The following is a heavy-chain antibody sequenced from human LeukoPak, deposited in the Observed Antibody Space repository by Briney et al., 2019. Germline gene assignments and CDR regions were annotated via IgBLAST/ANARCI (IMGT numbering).Heavy chain of an antibody. CDR1: GGSFSGYY. CDR2: INHSGST. Sequence: SETLSLTCAVYGGSFSGYYWSWIRQPPGKGLEWIGEINHSGSTNYNPSLKSRVTISVDTSKNQFSLKLSSVTAADTAVYYCARKKSSGRSTPANYFDYWGQGTLVTVSS. CDR3: ARKKSSGRSTPANYFDY. D-gene: IGHD6-19*01. J-gene: IGHJ4*02. V-gene: IGHV4-34*01.